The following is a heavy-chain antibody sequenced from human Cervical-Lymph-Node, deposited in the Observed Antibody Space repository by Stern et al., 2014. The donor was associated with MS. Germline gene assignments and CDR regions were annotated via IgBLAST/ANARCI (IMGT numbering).Heavy chain of an antibody. CDR1: GFSFSSYS. D-gene: IGHD1-26*01. CDR2: ISGSSSDN. V-gene: IGHV3-21*01. Sequence: QLVESGGGLVQPGGSLRLSCAASGFSFSSYSMNWVRQAPGKGLEWVSSISGSSSDNFYADSVKGRFTISRDNAKNSLYLQMNSLRAEDTAVYSCAREGSGSYQGYYFDYWGQGTLVTVSS. CDR3: AREGSGSYQGYYFDY. J-gene: IGHJ4*02.